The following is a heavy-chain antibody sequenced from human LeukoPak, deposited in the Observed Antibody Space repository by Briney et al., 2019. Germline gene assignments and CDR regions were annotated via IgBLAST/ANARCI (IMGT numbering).Heavy chain of an antibody. J-gene: IGHJ4*02. Sequence: SGTLSLTCTVSGGSISSYYWSWIRQPPGKGLEWIGYIYYSGSTNYNPSLKSRVTISVDTSKNQFSLKLSSVTAADTAVYYCARGVMTGYSSSWHFDYWGQGTLVTVSS. CDR2: IYYSGST. V-gene: IGHV4-59*01. CDR3: ARGVMTGYSSSWHFDY. D-gene: IGHD6-13*01. CDR1: GGSISSYY.